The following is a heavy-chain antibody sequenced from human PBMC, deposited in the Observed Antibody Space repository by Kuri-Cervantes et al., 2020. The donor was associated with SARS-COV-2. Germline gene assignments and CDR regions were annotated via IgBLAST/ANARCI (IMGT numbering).Heavy chain of an antibody. CDR1: GYSISSGYY. Sequence: SETLSLTCAVSGYSISSGYYWGWIRQPPGKGLEWIGSIYHSGSTYYNPSLKSRVTISVDTSKNQFSLKLSSVTAADTAVYYCARVKIAGACDYWGQGTLVTVSS. CDR3: ARVKIAGACDY. D-gene: IGHD2-15*01. CDR2: IYHSGST. J-gene: IGHJ4*02. V-gene: IGHV4-38-2*01.